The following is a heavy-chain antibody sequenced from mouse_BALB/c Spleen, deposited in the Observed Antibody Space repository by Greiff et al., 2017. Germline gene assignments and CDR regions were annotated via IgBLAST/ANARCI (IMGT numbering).Heavy chain of an antibody. Sequence: EVMLVESGGGLVQPGGSMKLSCVASGFTFSNYWMNWVRQSPEKGLEWVAEIRLKSNNYATNYAESVKGRFTISRDDSKSSVYLQMNNLRAEDTGIYYCTRPDYWGQGTTLTVSS. J-gene: IGHJ2*01. CDR2: IRLKSNNYAT. CDR1: GFTFSNYW. CDR3: TRPDY. V-gene: IGHV6-6*02.